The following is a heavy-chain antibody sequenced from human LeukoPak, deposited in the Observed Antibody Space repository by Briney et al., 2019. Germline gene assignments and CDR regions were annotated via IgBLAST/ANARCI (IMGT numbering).Heavy chain of an antibody. D-gene: IGHD2-8*02. Sequence: PGGSLRFSCAASGFTFDDYAMHWVRHAPGKGLEWVSGISWNSGSIGYADSVKGRFTISRDNAKNSLYLQMNTLRAEDMALYYCAKDEFVASDFTGAFDIWGQGTMVTVSS. V-gene: IGHV3-9*03. CDR3: AKDEFVASDFTGAFDI. CDR1: GFTFDDYA. CDR2: ISWNSGSI. J-gene: IGHJ3*02.